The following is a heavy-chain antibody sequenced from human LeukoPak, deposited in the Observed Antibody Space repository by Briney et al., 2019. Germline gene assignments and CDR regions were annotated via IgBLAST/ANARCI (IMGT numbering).Heavy chain of an antibody. CDR3: ARWYSSGWYRYFDY. V-gene: IGHV3-33*01. J-gene: IGHJ4*02. D-gene: IGHD6-19*01. CDR1: GFTFSSYG. CDR2: IWYDGSNK. Sequence: GRSLRLSCAASGFTFSSYGMHWVRQAPGKGLEWVAVIWYDGSNKYYADSVKGRFTISRDNSKNTLYLQMNSLRAEDTAVYYCARWYSSGWYRYFDYWGQGTLVTVSS.